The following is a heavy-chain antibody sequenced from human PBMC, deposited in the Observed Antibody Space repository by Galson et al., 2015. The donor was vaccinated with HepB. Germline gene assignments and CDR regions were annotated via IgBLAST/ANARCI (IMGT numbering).Heavy chain of an antibody. CDR3: ARRVTTSWFFDL. D-gene: IGHD4-17*01. CDR2: INTNTGKP. Sequence: SVKVSCKASGYTLSGYAMNWVRQVPGQGLEWMGWINTNTGKPTYVQDFTGRLVFSLDSSVSTAYLQISSLKAEDTAIYYCARRVTTSWFFDLWGRGTLVTVPS. J-gene: IGHJ2*01. CDR1: GYTLSGYA. V-gene: IGHV7-4-1*02.